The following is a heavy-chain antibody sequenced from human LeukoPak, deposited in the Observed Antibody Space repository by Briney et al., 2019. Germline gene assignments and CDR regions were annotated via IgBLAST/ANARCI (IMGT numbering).Heavy chain of an antibody. D-gene: IGHD1-26*01. CDR3: ARDPEEAGSYYDY. CDR2: ISYDGSNK. CDR1: GFTFSSYA. Sequence: GGSLRLSCAASGFTFSSYAMHWVRQAPGKGLEWVAVISYDGSNKYYADSVKGRFTISRDNSKNTLYLQMNSLRAEDTAVYYCARDPEEAGSYYDYWGQGTLVTVSS. J-gene: IGHJ4*02. V-gene: IGHV3-30*04.